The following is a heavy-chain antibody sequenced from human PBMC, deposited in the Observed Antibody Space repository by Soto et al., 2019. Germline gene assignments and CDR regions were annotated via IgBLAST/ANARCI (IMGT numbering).Heavy chain of an antibody. CDR1: GFTFSSYS. Sequence: GGSLRLSCAASGFTFSSYSMNWVRQAPGKGLEWVSSISSSSSYIYYADSVKGRFTISRDNAKNSLYLQMNSLRAEETAVYYCARTLSGYCSSTSCLFREDDAFDIWGQGTMVTVSS. J-gene: IGHJ3*02. V-gene: IGHV3-21*01. D-gene: IGHD2-2*01. CDR3: ARTLSGYCSSTSCLFREDDAFDI. CDR2: ISSSSSYI.